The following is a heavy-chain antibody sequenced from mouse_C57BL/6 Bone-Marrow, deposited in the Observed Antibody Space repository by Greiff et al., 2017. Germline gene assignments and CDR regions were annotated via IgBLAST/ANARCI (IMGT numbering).Heavy chain of an antibody. V-gene: IGHV1-55*01. J-gene: IGHJ4*01. CDR2: IYPGSGST. Sequence: QVQLQQPGAELVKPGASVKMSCKASGYTFTSYWITWVKQRPGQGLEWIGDIYPGSGSTNYNEKFKSKATLTVDTSSSTAYMQLSSLTSEDSAVYYCARRGDGYSYYAMDYWGQGTSVTVSS. CDR3: ARRGDGYSYYAMDY. CDR1: GYTFTSYW. D-gene: IGHD2-3*01.